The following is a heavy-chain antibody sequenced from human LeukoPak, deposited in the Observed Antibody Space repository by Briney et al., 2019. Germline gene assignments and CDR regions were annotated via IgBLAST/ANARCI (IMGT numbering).Heavy chain of an antibody. Sequence: PGGSLRLSCRASGFTFSTYWMHWVRQAPGKGLVWVSRINSDGTSTNYADSVKGRFTISRDNAKNTVYLQMNSLTAEDTAVYYCARVRNFRFDYWGQGTLVTVSS. D-gene: IGHD2/OR15-2a*01. CDR2: INSDGTST. J-gene: IGHJ4*02. CDR1: GFTFSTYW. CDR3: ARVRNFRFDY. V-gene: IGHV3-74*01.